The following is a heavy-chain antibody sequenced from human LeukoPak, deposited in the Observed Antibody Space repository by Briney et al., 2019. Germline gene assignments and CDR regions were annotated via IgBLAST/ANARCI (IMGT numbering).Heavy chain of an antibody. CDR2: ISWNSGSI. V-gene: IGHV3-20*04. CDR3: ARVRKDDYKIGGPFDL. J-gene: IGHJ4*02. CDR1: GFTFDDYG. D-gene: IGHD5-12*01. Sequence: PGGSLRLSCAASGFTFDDYGMSWVRQVPGKGLEWVSVISWNSGSIDYANSVKGRFTISRDNAKSSLYLQMHSLRPEDTALYFCARVRKDDYKIGGPFDLWGQGTLVTVSS.